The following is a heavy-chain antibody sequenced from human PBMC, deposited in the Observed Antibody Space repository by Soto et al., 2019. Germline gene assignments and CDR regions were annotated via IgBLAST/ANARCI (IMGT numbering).Heavy chain of an antibody. Sequence: EVQLVESGGGLIQPGGSLRLSCAASGFNVSINYMSWVRQAPGKGLEWVSAISDRGDTTHYADSVKGRFTISRDTSKNTLYLQLNALRADDTAVYYCAKDKPGTTSFDYWGQGTLVTVSS. CDR2: SDRGDTT. D-gene: IGHD1-1*01. V-gene: IGHV3-53*01. J-gene: IGHJ4*02. CDR1: GFNVSINY. CDR3: AKDKPGTTSFDY.